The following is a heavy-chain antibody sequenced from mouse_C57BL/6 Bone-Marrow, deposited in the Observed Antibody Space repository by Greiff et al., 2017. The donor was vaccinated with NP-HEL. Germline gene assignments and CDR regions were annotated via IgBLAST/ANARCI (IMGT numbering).Heavy chain of an antibody. Sequence: VQLQQSGAELVKPGASVKLSCTASGFNIKDYYMHWVKQRTEQGLEWIGRIDPEDGETKSAPKFQGKATITADTSSNTAYLQLSSLTSEDTAVYYCALLYYSGPHWYFDVWGTGTTVTVSS. CDR1: GFNIKDYY. D-gene: IGHD1-1*01. CDR2: IDPEDGET. J-gene: IGHJ1*03. CDR3: ALLYYSGPHWYFDV. V-gene: IGHV14-2*01.